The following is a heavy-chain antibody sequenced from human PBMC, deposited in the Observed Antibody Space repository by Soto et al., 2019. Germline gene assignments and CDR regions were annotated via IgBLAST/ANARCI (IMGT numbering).Heavy chain of an antibody. V-gene: IGHV3-30-3*01. J-gene: IGHJ4*02. CDR2: ISYDGSNK. CDR3: ARDTTPYYFDY. CDR1: GFTFSSYA. Sequence: QVQLVESGGGVVQPGRSLRLSCAASGFTFSSYAMHWVRQAPGKGLEWVAVISYDGSNKYYADSVKGRFTISRDNSKNMLYLQMISLRAEDTAVYYCARDTTPYYFDYWVQGTLVTVSS. D-gene: IGHD2-15*01.